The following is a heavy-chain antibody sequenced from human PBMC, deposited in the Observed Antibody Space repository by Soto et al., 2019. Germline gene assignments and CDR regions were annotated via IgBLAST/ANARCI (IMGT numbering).Heavy chain of an antibody. CDR2: ISGSGGST. J-gene: IGHJ6*02. CDR1: GFTFSSYA. V-gene: IGHV3-23*01. Sequence: PGGSLRLSCAASGFTFSSYAMSWVRQAPGKGLEWVSAISGSGGSTYYADSVKGRFTISRDNSKNTLYLQMNSLRAEDTAVYYCAKCLQPGIAARWVYYYGMDVWGQGTTVTVSS. CDR3: AKCLQPGIAARWVYYYGMDV. D-gene: IGHD6-6*01.